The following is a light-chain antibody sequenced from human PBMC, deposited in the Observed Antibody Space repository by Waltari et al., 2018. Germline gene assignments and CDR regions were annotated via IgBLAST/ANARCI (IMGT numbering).Light chain of an antibody. CDR2: WAS. Sequence: DIVMTQSPDSLTVSLGERATVNCKSSQSVLSSSNNKNFLAWYQQKPGQPPKLRIYWASTRGSGVPARFSGSGSGTDFTLTISSLQAEDVAVYYCQQYYITPPTFGQGTKVEIK. CDR1: QSVLSSSNNKNF. CDR3: QQYYITPPT. V-gene: IGKV4-1*01. J-gene: IGKJ1*01.